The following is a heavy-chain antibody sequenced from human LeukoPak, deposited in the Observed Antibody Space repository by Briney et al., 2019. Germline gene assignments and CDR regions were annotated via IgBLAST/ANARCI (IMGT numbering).Heavy chain of an antibody. V-gene: IGHV6-1*01. Sequence: SQTLSLTCAISGDSVSSNSAAWHWIRQSPSRGLEWLGRTYYRSKWYNDYAVSVKSRITINPDTSKNQFSLQLNSVTPEDTAVYYCARNYYDSSGYYYGYYYYGMDVWGQGTTVTVSS. CDR3: ARNYYDSSGYYYGYYYYGMDV. CDR1: GDSVSSNSAA. J-gene: IGHJ6*02. CDR2: TYYRSKWYN. D-gene: IGHD3-22*01.